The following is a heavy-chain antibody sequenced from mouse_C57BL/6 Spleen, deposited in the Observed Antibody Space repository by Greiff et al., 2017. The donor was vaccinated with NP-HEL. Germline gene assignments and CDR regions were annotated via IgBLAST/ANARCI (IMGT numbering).Heavy chain of an antibody. CDR3: TKSGAVVAPGFAY. CDR2: IDPEDGDT. CDR1: GFNIKDYY. Sequence: EVQLQESGAELVRPGASVKLSCTASGFNIKDYYMHWVKQRPEQGLEWIGRIDPEDGDTEYAPKFQGKATMTADTSSNTAYLQLSSLTSEDTAVYYCTKSGAVVAPGFAYWGQGTLVTVSA. V-gene: IGHV14-1*01. D-gene: IGHD1-1*01. J-gene: IGHJ3*01.